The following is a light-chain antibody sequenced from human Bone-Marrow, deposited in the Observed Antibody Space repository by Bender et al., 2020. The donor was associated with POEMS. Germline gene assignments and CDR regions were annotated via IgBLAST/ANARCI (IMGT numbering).Light chain of an antibody. Sequence: QSALTQPASVSGSPGQSITISCTGTSSDVGGYNYVSWYQQHPGKAPKLMIYAASKRPSDVSPRFSGSKSGNTASLTISWLQAEDEADYFCCSYAGSDTWVFGGGSRLTVL. CDR3: CSYAGSDTWV. V-gene: IGLV2-23*01. CDR2: AAS. CDR1: SSDVGGYNY. J-gene: IGLJ3*02.